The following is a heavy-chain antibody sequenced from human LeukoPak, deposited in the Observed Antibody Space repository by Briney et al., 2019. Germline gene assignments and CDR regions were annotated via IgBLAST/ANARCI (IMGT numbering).Heavy chain of an antibody. CDR3: ARERVLGDTAMLDAFDI. CDR2: IYTSVST. CDR1: GGSISIYY. D-gene: IGHD5-18*01. V-gene: IGHV4-59*01. Sequence: SETLSLTCTVSGGSISIYYWSWIRQPPGKGREWIGYIYTSVSTNYHPPLKSRLTIPLDTSKHQFSLNLSAVTAADTAVYYCARERVLGDTAMLDAFDIWGQGTMVTVSS. J-gene: IGHJ3*02.